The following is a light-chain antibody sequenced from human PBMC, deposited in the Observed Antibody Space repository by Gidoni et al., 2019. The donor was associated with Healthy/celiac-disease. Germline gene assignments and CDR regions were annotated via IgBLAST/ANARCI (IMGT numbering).Light chain of an antibody. V-gene: IGKV1-17*01. CDR2: AAS. CDR3: LQHNSYHPSRRRSLT. J-gene: IGKJ4*01. CDR1: QGIRND. Sequence: IQLTQSPFSLSASVGDRVTITCRASQGIRNDLGWYQQKPGKAPKRLIYAASSLQSGVPSRFSGSRSRTEFTLTISSLQPEDFATYYCLQHNSYHPSRRRSLTFGGGTKVEIK.